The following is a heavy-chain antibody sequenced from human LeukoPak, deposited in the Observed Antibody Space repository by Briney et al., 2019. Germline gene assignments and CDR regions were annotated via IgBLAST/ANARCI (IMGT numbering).Heavy chain of an antibody. Sequence: SETLSLTCAVYGGSFGGYYWGWIRQPPGKGLEWIGEINHSGSTNYNPSLKSRVTISVDTSKNQFSLKLSSVTAADTAVYYCAQDYYDSSGYISYWGQGTLVTVSS. CDR1: GGSFGGYY. CDR2: INHSGST. CDR3: AQDYYDSSGYISY. V-gene: IGHV4-34*01. J-gene: IGHJ4*02. D-gene: IGHD3-22*01.